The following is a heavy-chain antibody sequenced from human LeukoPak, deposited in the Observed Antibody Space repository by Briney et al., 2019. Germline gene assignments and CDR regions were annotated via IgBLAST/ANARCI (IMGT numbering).Heavy chain of an antibody. CDR2: ISYDGRNN. Sequence: GGSLRLSCAASGFTFSSYGMQWVRQAPGKEREGGADISYDGRNNYYADSVKRRFTISRDNSKNTLYLQMNSLRAEDTAVYYCAKGKVVPAAVFDYWGQGTLVTVSS. V-gene: IGHV3-30*18. J-gene: IGHJ4*02. CDR3: AKGKVVPAAVFDY. D-gene: IGHD2-2*01. CDR1: GFTFSSYG.